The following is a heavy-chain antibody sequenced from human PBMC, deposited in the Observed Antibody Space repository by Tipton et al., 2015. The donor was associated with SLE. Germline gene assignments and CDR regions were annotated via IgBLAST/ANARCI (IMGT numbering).Heavy chain of an antibody. D-gene: IGHD4-11*01. Sequence: LRLSCTVSGGSISSHYWSWIRQPPGKGLEWIGYIYYSGSTNYNPSLKGRVTISVDKSKNQFSLKLSSVTAADTAVYYCARDSTGPWGQGTLVTVSS. V-gene: IGHV4-59*11. CDR3: ARDSTGP. J-gene: IGHJ4*02. CDR2: IYYSGST. CDR1: GGSISSHY.